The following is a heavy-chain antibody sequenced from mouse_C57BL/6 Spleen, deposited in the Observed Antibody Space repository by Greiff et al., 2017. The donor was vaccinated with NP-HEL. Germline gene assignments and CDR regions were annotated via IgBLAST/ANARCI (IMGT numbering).Heavy chain of an antibody. V-gene: IGHV1-82*01. D-gene: IGHD2-3*01. CDR1: GYTFSSSW. J-gene: IGHJ4*01. CDR2: IYPGDGDT. CDR3: ARLRGGYYVVDAMDY. Sequence: VQLQQSGPELVKPGASVKISCKASGYTFSSSWMNWVKQRPGQGLEWIGRIYPGDGDTNYNGKFKGKATLTADKSSSTAYMQLSSLTSEDSAVYFCARLRGGYYVVDAMDYWGQGTSVTVSS.